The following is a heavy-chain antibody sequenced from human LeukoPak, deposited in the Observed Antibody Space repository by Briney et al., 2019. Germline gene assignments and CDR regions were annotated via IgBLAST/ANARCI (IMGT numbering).Heavy chain of an antibody. CDR2: IYTSGST. CDR3: ARDLEYDFWSGYSPPYNWFDP. V-gene: IGHV4-4*07. CDR1: GGSISSYY. D-gene: IGHD3-3*01. J-gene: IGHJ5*02. Sequence: PSETLSLTCTVSGGSISSYYGSWIRQPAGKGLEWIGRIYTSGSTNYNPSLKSRVTMSVDTSKNQFSLKLSSVTAADTAVYYCARDLEYDFWSGYSPPYNWFDPWGQGTLVTVSS.